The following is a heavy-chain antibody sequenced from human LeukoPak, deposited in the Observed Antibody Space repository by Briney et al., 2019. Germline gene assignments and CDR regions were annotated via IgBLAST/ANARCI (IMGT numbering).Heavy chain of an antibody. Sequence: SETLSLTCAVYGGSFSGYYWSWIRQPPGKGLEWIGEINHSGSTNYNPSLKSRVTISVDTSKNQFSLKLSSVTAADTAVYYCARGVVRGVIRGNFNWFDPWGQGTLVTVSA. CDR2: INHSGST. CDR1: GGSFSGYY. J-gene: IGHJ5*02. CDR3: ARGVVRGVIRGNFNWFDP. D-gene: IGHD3-10*01. V-gene: IGHV4-34*01.